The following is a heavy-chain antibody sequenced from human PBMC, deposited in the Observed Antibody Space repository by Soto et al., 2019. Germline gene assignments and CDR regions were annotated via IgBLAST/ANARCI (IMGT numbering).Heavy chain of an antibody. J-gene: IGHJ6*02. CDR3: TTETEWQRKDQYYYYYGMDV. D-gene: IGHD3-3*01. CDR1: GFTFSNAW. V-gene: IGHV3-15*01. Sequence: EVQLVESGGGLVKPGGSLRLSCAASGFTFSNAWMSWVRQATGKGLEWGGRIKSKTDGGTTDYAAPVKGRYAITRDVSQNALYLQMTSLKPEDPAVYYCTTETEWQRKDQYYYYYGMDVWGQGTTVTVSS. CDR2: IKSKTDGGTT.